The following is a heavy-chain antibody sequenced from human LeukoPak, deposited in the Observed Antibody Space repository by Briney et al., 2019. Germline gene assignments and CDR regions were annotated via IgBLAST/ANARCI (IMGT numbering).Heavy chain of an antibody. D-gene: IGHD5-24*01. CDR2: VYASGNT. V-gene: IGHV4-61*02. CDR1: GDSFSIDDYY. CDR3: ASGGTIFTFFDY. Sequence: PSETLSLTCTVSGDSFSIDDYYWSWIRQPAGKGLEWIGRVYASGNTLYNPSFKSRVAISIDRSKNQFSLKLTSVTAADTALYYCASGGTIFTFFDYWSQGILVTVSS. J-gene: IGHJ4*02.